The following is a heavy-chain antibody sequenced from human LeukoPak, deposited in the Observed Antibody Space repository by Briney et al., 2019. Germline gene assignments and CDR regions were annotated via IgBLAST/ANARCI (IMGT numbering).Heavy chain of an antibody. CDR1: GGSISSYY. V-gene: IGHV4-59*01. J-gene: IGHJ3*02. D-gene: IGHD3-10*01. CDR3: ARSDYYGSAPGAFDI. CDR2: IYNSGST. Sequence: SETLSLTCTVSGGSISSYYWSWIRQPPGKGLEWIGYIYNSGSTNYNPSLKSRVSISIDASKNQFSLKLSSVTAADTAVYYCARSDYYGSAPGAFDIWGQGTTVTVSS.